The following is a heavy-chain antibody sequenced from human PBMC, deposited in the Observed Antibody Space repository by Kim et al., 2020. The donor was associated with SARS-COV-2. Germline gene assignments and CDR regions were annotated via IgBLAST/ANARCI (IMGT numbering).Heavy chain of an antibody. V-gene: IGHV4-39*01. Sequence: NPSLKSRVTISVDTSKNQFSLKLSSVTAADTAVYYCARQVDGSGEGFFDYWGQGTLVTVSS. CDR3: ARQVDGSGEGFFDY. D-gene: IGHD3-10*01. J-gene: IGHJ4*02.